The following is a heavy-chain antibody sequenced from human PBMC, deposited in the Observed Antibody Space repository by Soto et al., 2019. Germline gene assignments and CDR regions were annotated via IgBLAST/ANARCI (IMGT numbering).Heavy chain of an antibody. CDR2: IYYSGST. CDR1: GGSISSGGYY. Sequence: PSETMSLTCTVSGGSISSGGYYWSWIRQHPGKGLEWIGYIYYSGSTYYNPSLKSRVTISVDTSKNQFSLKLSSVTAADTAVYYCARGPRGLSGGYWLGPWGQGTLVTVSS. CDR3: ARGPRGLSGGYWLGP. J-gene: IGHJ5*02. V-gene: IGHV4-31*03. D-gene: IGHD2-15*01.